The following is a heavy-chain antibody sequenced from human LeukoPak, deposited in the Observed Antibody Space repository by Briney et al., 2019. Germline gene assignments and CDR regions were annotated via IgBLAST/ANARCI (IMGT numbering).Heavy chain of an antibody. J-gene: IGHJ4*02. CDR3: ARDNSGPYDY. CDR2: IGSDYKT. D-gene: IGHD2-15*01. V-gene: IGHV3-23*01. Sequence: GGSLRLSCAASGFTFSGFAMTWVRQAPGKGLEWVSSIGSDYKTHYSESVKGRFAISRDNSKSTLFLQMNSLRAEDTGVYYCARDNSGPYDYWGQGTLVTVSS. CDR1: GFTFSGFA.